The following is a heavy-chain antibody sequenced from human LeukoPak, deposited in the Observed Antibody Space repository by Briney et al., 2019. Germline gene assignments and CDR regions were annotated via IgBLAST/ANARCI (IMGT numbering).Heavy chain of an antibody. J-gene: IGHJ3*02. V-gene: IGHV4-61*08. CDR2: IYYSGST. Sequence: ASETLSLTCTVSGGSISSGGYYWSWIRQPPGKGLEWIGYIYYSGSTNYNPSLKSRVTISVDTSKNQFSLKLSSVTAADTAVYYCARGDTYPIWGQGTMVTVSS. D-gene: IGHD2/OR15-2a*01. CDR3: ARGDTYPI. CDR1: GGSISSGGYY.